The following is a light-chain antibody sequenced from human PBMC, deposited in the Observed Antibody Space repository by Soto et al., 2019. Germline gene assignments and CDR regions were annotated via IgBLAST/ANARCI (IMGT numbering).Light chain of an antibody. Sequence: QSALTQAPSASGSPGQSVTISCTGTSNDVGGYDFVSWYQQHPGRAPKLIIVEVKKWPSGVPDRFSASKSGNTASLTVSGLQAEDEADYYWSSYAGNNTSVFGSGTKVTVL. J-gene: IGLJ1*01. CDR3: SSYAGNNTSV. V-gene: IGLV2-8*01. CDR2: EVK. CDR1: SNDVGGYDF.